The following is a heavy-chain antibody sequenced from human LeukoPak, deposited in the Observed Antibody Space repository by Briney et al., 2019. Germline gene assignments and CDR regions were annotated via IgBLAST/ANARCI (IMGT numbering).Heavy chain of an antibody. CDR1: GGSISSYY. CDR2: IYYSGSS. V-gene: IGHV4-59*08. CDR3: ARHSAPSGSYSNWFDP. D-gene: IGHD1-26*01. J-gene: IGHJ5*02. Sequence: PSETLSLTCTVSGGSISSYYWSWIRQPPGKGLECIGYIYYSGSSNYNPSLKSRVTISVDTSKNQFSLKLSSVTAADTAVYYCARHSAPSGSYSNWFDPWGQGTLVTVSS.